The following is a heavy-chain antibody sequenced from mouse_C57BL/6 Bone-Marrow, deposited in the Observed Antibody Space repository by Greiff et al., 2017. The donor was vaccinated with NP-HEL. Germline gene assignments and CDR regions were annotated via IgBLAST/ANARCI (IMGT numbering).Heavy chain of an antibody. CDR2: IDPNSGGT. Sequence: QVQLQQPGAELVKPGASVKLSCKASGYTFTSYWMHWVKQRPGRGLEWIGRIDPNSGGTKYNEKFKNKAPLTVDKPSSTAYLQFSSLTSEDTAVYYSARKEDGITTVVDQYFDDWGTGTTVTVSS. D-gene: IGHD1-1*01. CDR3: ARKEDGITTVVDQYFDD. J-gene: IGHJ1*03. CDR1: GYTFTSYW. V-gene: IGHV1-72*01.